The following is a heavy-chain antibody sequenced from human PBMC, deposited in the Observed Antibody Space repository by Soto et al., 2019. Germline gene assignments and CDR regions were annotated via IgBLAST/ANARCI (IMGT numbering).Heavy chain of an antibody. CDR2: IYYNDKT. D-gene: IGHD2-15*01. Sequence: SETLSLTCTVYGGSVSSSSYYWYWIRQSPGKGLEWIGYIYYNDKTNYNPSLKSRVTISVDTSKNQFSLKLTPVTAADTAVYYCATNPSGGSWKNWFEHWGQVTLVTVSS. V-gene: IGHV4-61*01. J-gene: IGHJ5*02. CDR1: GGSVSSSSYY. CDR3: ATNPSGGSWKNWFEH.